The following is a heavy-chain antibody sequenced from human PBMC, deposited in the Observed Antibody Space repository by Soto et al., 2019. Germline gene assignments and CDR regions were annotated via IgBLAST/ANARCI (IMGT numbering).Heavy chain of an antibody. CDR3: ARDEDLAQLGGNYYYIMDV. CDR1: GGTFSTAA. V-gene: IGHV1-69*12. CDR2: IMPIFRTA. D-gene: IGHD3-10*01. J-gene: IGHJ6*02. Sequence: QVQVVQSGAEVKKPGSSVKVSCKTSGGTFSTAAISWVRQAPGQGLEWMGGIMPIFRTADYAQKFQGRVTITADESASTAYLERSSLRSEDTAVYYCARDEDLAQLGGNYYYIMDVWGQGTTVTVTS.